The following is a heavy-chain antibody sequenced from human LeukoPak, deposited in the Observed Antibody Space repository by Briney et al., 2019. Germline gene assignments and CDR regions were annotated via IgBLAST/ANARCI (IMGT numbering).Heavy chain of an antibody. CDR3: AKDDRIQTRRYSYNY. J-gene: IGHJ4*02. CDR2: ISGSGGST. Sequence: GGSLRLSCAASGFTFSSYAMSRVRQAPGKGLEWVSVISGSGGSTSYADSVKGRFTTSRDNSMNTLYLQMNSLRAEDTAVYYCAKDDRIQTRRYSYNYWGQGTLVTVSS. V-gene: IGHV3-23*01. D-gene: IGHD5-18*01. CDR1: GFTFSSYA.